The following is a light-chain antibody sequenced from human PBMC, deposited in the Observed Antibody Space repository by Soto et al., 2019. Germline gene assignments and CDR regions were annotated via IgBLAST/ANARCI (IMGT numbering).Light chain of an antibody. CDR2: SND. CDR3: AAWDDSLSGVV. Sequence: QSVVTQPPSVSGTPGQRVTIFCSGRRSNIGSNLVYWYQQLPGTAPKLLIFSNDQRPSGVPDRFSSSRAGISASLAISGRRSEDEGDYDCAAWDDSLSGVVFGGGTKLTVL. V-gene: IGLV1-47*02. J-gene: IGLJ2*01. CDR1: RSNIGSNL.